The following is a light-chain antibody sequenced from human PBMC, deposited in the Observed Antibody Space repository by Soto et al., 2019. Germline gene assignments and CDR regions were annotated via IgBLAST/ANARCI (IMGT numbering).Light chain of an antibody. CDR2: HNT. CDR3: QSYDTSPV. J-gene: IGLJ3*02. CDR1: RSNLGANYA. V-gene: IGLV1-40*01. Sequence: QSILTQPPSVSGAPGQRVSISCTGSRSNLGANYAVHWYQQLPVTAPKLLISHNTHRPSGVPGRFSGSKSGTSASLAITGLRAEDEGYYYCQSYDTSPVFGGGTKLTVL.